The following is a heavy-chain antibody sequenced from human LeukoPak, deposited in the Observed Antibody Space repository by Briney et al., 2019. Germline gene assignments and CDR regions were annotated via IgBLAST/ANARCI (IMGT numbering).Heavy chain of an antibody. J-gene: IGHJ1*01. CDR2: ISGSGGST. CDR1: GFTFSSYA. D-gene: IGHD5-12*01. CDR3: ARGGVYSGYD. Sequence: AGGSLRLSCAASGFTFSSYAMSWVRQAPGKGLEWVSAISGSGGSTYYADSVKGRFTISRDNAKNSLYLQMNSLRAEDTAVYYCARGGVYSGYDWGQGSLVTVSS. V-gene: IGHV3-23*01.